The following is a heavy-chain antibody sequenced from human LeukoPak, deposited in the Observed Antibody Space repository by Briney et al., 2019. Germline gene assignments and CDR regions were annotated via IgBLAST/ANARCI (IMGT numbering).Heavy chain of an antibody. D-gene: IGHD3-22*01. V-gene: IGHV7-4-1*02. J-gene: IGHJ5*02. CDR2: INTNTGNP. Sequence: GASVKVSCKASGYTFTSYAMNWVRQAPGQGPEWMGWINTNTGNPTYAQGFTGRFVFSLDTSVSTAYLQISSLKAEDTAVYYCARSAAPYYDAFRFDPWGQGTLVTVSS. CDR3: ARSAAPYYDAFRFDP. CDR1: GYTFTSYA.